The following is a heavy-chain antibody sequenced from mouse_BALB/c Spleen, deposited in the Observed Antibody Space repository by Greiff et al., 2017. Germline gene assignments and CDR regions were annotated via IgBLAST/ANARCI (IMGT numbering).Heavy chain of an antibody. CDR2: ITNGGGST. D-gene: IGHD2-14*01. CDR1: GFTFSSYI. CDR3: ARGNRYDGVVDY. J-gene: IGHJ2*01. V-gene: IGHV5-12-2*01. Sequence: EVKVEESGGGLVQPGGSLKLSCAASGFTFSSYIMSWVRQTPEKRLEWVAYITNGGGSTYYPDTVKGRFTISRDNAKNTLYLQMSSLKSEDTAMYYCARGNRYDGVVDYWGQGTTLTVSS.